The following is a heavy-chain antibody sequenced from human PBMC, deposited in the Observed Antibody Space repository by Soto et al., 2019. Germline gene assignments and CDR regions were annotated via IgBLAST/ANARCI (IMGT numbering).Heavy chain of an antibody. CDR1: GGTFSSYT. Sequence: ASVKVSCKASGGTFSSYTISWVRQAPGQGLEWMGWISAYNGNTNYAQKLQGRVTITADESTSTAYMELSSLRSEDTAVYYCASCISTSCYGYYYYGMDVWGQGTTVTVSS. D-gene: IGHD2-2*01. CDR3: ASCISTSCYGYYYYGMDV. CDR2: ISAYNGNT. J-gene: IGHJ6*02. V-gene: IGHV1-69*13.